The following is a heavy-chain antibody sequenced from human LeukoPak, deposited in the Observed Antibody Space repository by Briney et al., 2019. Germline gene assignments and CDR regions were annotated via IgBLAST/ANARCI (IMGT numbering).Heavy chain of an antibody. CDR3: ARGIYGSGSYATLDY. J-gene: IGHJ4*02. V-gene: IGHV4-30-2*01. D-gene: IGHD3-10*01. Sequence: PSETLSLTCTVSGGSISSGGYYWSWIRQPPGKGLEWIGYIYHSGSTYYNPSLKSRVTISVDRSKNQFSLKLSSVTAADTAVYYCARGIYGSGSYATLDYWGQGTLVTVSS. CDR1: GGSISSGGYY. CDR2: IYHSGST.